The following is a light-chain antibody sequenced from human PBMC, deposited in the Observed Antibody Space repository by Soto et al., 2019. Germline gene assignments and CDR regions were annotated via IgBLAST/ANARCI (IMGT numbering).Light chain of an antibody. J-gene: IGKJ1*01. Sequence: DIQMTQSPSSLSASVGDSVTITCQASEDVDDFLNWYQQKPGRATKLLIFDASNLETGVPSRFIGRGSGTEYTFTINNLQPEDFATYYCQQYHRLPPTFCQGTKVEIK. CDR2: DAS. V-gene: IGKV1-33*01. CDR3: QQYHRLPPT. CDR1: EDVDDF.